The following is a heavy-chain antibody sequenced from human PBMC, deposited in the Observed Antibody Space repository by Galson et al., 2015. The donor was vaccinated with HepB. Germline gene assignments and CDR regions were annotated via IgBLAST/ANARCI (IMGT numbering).Heavy chain of an antibody. D-gene: IGHD6-19*01. CDR3: ARGGPAVAGRSWGGLDV. J-gene: IGHJ6*02. V-gene: IGHV3-30-3*01. Sequence: SLRLSCAASAFTFISYAMHWVRQAPGKGLEWVAVISYDGSNKYYADSVKGRFTISRDNSKNTLYLQVDSLRAEDTAVYYCARGGPAVAGRSWGGLDVWGQGTTVTVSS. CDR2: ISYDGSNK. CDR1: AFTFISYA.